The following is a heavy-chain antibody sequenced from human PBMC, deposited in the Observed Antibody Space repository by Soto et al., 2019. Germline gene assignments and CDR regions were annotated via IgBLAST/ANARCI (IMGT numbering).Heavy chain of an antibody. J-gene: IGHJ4*02. CDR2: IGGRDDST. CDR3: AKDLIYGYNSGRPFDY. D-gene: IGHD6-19*01. V-gene: IGHV3-23*01. CDR1: GFTFSSYA. Sequence: EVQLLESGGGLVQPGGSLRLSCAASGFTFSSYAMSWVRQAPGKGLEWVSAIGGRDDSTYYADSVKGRFTISRDNSRDTLYLQMNSLRAEDTAVYYCAKDLIYGYNSGRPFDYWGQGTLVTVSS.